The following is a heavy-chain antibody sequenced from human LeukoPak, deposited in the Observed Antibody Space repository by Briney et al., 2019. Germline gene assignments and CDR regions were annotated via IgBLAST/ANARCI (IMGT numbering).Heavy chain of an antibody. Sequence: GGSLRLSCAASGFAFSDYTMNWVRQAPGKGLEWVSSISSGGTYKYYADSVKGRFTISRDNAQNSLYLQMNSLRAEDSSVYYCARPTTVTTISADAFDIWGQGTMVTVSS. V-gene: IGHV3-21*01. CDR2: ISSGGTYK. J-gene: IGHJ3*02. CDR3: ARPTTVTTISADAFDI. CDR1: GFAFSDYT. D-gene: IGHD4-17*01.